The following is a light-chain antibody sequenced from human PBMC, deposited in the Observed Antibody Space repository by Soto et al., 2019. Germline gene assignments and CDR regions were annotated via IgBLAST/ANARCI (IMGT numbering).Light chain of an antibody. Sequence: VLTHSPGTVSLSPGESATLSCRASQSISDTLAWYQQKPGQAPRLLIHGASTRAPGFPARFSGSGSGTDFTLTISSLQSEDFAVYYCQQYNNWPWTFGQGTKVDIK. CDR2: GAS. V-gene: IGKV3-15*01. J-gene: IGKJ1*01. CDR1: QSISDT. CDR3: QQYNNWPWT.